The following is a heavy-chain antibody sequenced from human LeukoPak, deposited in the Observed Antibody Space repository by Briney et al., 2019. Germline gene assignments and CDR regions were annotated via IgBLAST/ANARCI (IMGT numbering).Heavy chain of an antibody. CDR1: GGSINSYY. J-gene: IGHJ4*02. CDR3: ARGPTRYYFDY. Sequence: SETLSLTCTVSGGSINSYYWSWLRQPPGKGLEWIGYIYYSGSTNYNPSLKSRVTISVDTSKNQFSLKLSSVTAADTAVYYCARGPTRYYFDYWGQGTLVTVSS. CDR2: IYYSGST. V-gene: IGHV4-59*01. D-gene: IGHD1-1*01.